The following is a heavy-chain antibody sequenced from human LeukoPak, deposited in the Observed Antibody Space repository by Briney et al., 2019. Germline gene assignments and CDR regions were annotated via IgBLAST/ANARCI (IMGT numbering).Heavy chain of an antibody. J-gene: IGHJ2*01. CDR2: IYYSGST. Sequence: SETLSLTCTVSGGSISTYYWSWIRQPPGKGLEWIGYIYYSGSTNYNPSLKSRVTISVDTSKNQFSLKLSSVTAADTAVYYCARVYYSSSYDYWYFDLWGRGTLVTVSS. V-gene: IGHV4-59*01. CDR1: GGSISTYY. CDR3: ARVYYSSSYDYWYFDL. D-gene: IGHD6-13*01.